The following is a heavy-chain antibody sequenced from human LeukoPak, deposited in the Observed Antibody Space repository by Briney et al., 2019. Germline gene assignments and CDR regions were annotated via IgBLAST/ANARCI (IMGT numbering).Heavy chain of an antibody. J-gene: IGHJ3*02. V-gene: IGHV3-20*04. D-gene: IGHD2-2*01. Sequence: PGGSLRLSCAASGFTFDDYGMSWVRQAPGKGLEWVSGINWNGGSTGYADSVKGRFTISRDNAKNSLYLQMNSLRAEDTAVYYCAKDKRDSQLPLREDAFDIWGQGTMVTVSS. CDR1: GFTFDDYG. CDR2: INWNGGST. CDR3: AKDKRDSQLPLREDAFDI.